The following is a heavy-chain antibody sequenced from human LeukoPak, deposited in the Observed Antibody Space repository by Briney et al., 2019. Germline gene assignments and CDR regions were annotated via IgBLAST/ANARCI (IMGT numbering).Heavy chain of an antibody. Sequence: SETLSLTCTVSGDSISPYYWTWIRLPPGKGLEWIGYISYGGNTNYNPSLKSRVTMSVDTSKNQFSLKLTSVTAADTAVYYCARDRSLTNGVDVWGQGTTVTVSS. CDR1: GDSISPYY. CDR2: ISYGGNT. D-gene: IGHD4/OR15-4a*01. V-gene: IGHV4-59*12. CDR3: ARDRSLTNGVDV. J-gene: IGHJ6*02.